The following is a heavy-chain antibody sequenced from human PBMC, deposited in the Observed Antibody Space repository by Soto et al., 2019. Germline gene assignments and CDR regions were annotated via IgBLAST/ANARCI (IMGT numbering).Heavy chain of an antibody. V-gene: IGHV4-31*11. Sequence: QVQLQESGPGQVKPSQTLSLTCGVSGGSISSGGYYWTWIRQYPGKGLEWIGHTHYSGSTDYNPSLKSRVTISEDTSKNQFSLKLSSVTAADTAMYYCARAAYYGSGSYSSSKGLYYWGQGTLVTVSS. CDR3: ARAAYYGSGSYSSSKGLYY. CDR2: THYSGST. J-gene: IGHJ4*02. CDR1: GGSISSGGYY. D-gene: IGHD3-10*01.